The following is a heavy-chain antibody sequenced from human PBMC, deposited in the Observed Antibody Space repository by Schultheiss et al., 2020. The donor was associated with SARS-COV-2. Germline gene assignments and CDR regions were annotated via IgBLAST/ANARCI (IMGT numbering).Heavy chain of an antibody. CDR3: ARGDEKWLVREDYYFDY. CDR2: INSDGSST. V-gene: IGHV3-74*01. D-gene: IGHD6-19*01. Sequence: GGSLRLSCAASGFTFSSYWMHWVRQAPGKGLVWVSRINSDGSSTSYADSVKGRFTISRDNAKNTLYLQMNSLRAEDTAVYYCARGDEKWLVREDYYFDYWGQGTLVTVSS. J-gene: IGHJ4*02. CDR1: GFTFSSYW.